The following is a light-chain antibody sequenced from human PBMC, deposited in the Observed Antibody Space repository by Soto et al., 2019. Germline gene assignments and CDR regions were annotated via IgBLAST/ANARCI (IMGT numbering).Light chain of an antibody. CDR1: QNINNW. Sequence: DIQMNQSPSTLSASVGDRVTITCRASQNINNWIAWYQQKPGKAPKLLIYDASTLESGVPSRFSGSGFGTEFSLTISSLQPDDFGSYYCQHMRTFGQGTKVDIK. CDR3: QHMRT. V-gene: IGKV1-5*01. CDR2: DAS. J-gene: IGKJ1*01.